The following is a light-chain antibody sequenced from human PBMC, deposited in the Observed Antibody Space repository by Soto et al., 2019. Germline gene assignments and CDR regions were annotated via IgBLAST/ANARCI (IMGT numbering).Light chain of an antibody. CDR3: QQLDSYPRT. J-gene: IGKJ1*01. CDR1: QGMRND. V-gene: IGKV1-17*01. CDR2: AAS. Sequence: DIQMTQSPSSLSASVGDRVTITCRASQGMRNDLGWYQQKPGKAPKVLIYAASTLLSGVPSRFSGSGSGTEFSLTISSLQSEDFATYYCQQLDSYPRTFGQGTKVDIK.